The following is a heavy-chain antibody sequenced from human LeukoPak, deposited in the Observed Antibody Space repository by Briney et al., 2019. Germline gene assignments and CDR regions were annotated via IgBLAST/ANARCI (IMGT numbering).Heavy chain of an antibody. V-gene: IGHV4-59*01. D-gene: IGHD3-3*01. CDR3: ASRSSIWSGYQDTLYYFDS. CDR1: GGSISSYY. J-gene: IGHJ4*02. CDR2: IYYSGST. Sequence: SETLSLTCTVSGGSISSYYWSWIRQPPGKRLEWIGHIYYSGSTNYNPSLKSRVTISVDTSKNQFSLKLSSVTAAVTAVYYCASRSSIWSGYQDTLYYFDSWGQGTLVTVSS.